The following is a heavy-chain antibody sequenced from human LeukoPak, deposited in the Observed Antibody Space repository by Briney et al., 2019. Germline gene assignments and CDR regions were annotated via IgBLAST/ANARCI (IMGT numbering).Heavy chain of an antibody. Sequence: GGSLRLSCAASGFTFSDYYMSWIRQAPGKGLEWVSYISSSGSTIYYADFVKGRFTISRDNAKNSLYLQMNSLRAEDTAVYYCARDLLSSGFQSDAFDIWGQGTMVTVSS. V-gene: IGHV3-11*01. CDR2: ISSSGSTI. J-gene: IGHJ3*02. D-gene: IGHD3-22*01. CDR3: ARDLLSSGFQSDAFDI. CDR1: GFTFSDYY.